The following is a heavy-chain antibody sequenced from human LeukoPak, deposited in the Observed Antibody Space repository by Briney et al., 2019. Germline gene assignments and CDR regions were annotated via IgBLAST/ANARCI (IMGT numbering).Heavy chain of an antibody. CDR1: GYSISSGYY. Sequence: PSETLSLTCTVSGYSISSGYYWGWIRQPPGKGLEWIGSIYHSGSTYYNPSLKSRVTISGDTSKNQFSLKLSSVTAADTAVYFCARSGVTTVLYLEWGQGTLVTVSS. CDR2: IYHSGST. CDR3: ARSGVTTVLYLE. V-gene: IGHV4-38-2*02. D-gene: IGHD4-11*01. J-gene: IGHJ4*02.